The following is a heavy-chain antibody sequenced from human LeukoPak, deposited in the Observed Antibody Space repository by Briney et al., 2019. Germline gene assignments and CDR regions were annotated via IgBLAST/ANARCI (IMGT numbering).Heavy chain of an antibody. Sequence: GGSLGLSCAASGFMFSNYAMSWVRQAPGKGLEWVSGISGSGETTYYSDSEKGRFTISRDNSRNTLYLHMNSLRAEDTAVYFCARESFKALAGYLDSWGQGSLVTVSS. D-gene: IGHD6-19*01. J-gene: IGHJ4*02. CDR1: GFMFSNYA. CDR2: ISGSGETT. V-gene: IGHV3-23*01. CDR3: ARESFKALAGYLDS.